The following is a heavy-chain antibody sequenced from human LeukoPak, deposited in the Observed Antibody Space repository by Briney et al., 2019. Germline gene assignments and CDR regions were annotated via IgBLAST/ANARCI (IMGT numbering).Heavy chain of an antibody. CDR2: ISGSGGST. V-gene: IGHV3-23*01. Sequence: GGSLRLSCAASGFTFSSYAMSWVRQAPGKGLEWVSAISGSGGSTYYADSVKGRFTISRDNSKNTPYLQMNSLRAEDTAVYYCAKDMDGYNLYFDYWGQGTLVTVSS. J-gene: IGHJ4*02. D-gene: IGHD5-24*01. CDR3: AKDMDGYNLYFDY. CDR1: GFTFSSYA.